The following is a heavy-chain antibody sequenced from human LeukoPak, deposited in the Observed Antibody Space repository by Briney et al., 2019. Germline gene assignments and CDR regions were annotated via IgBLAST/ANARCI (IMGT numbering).Heavy chain of an antibody. CDR3: VRARRIAVAGHNWFDP. J-gene: IGHJ5*02. V-gene: IGHV3-74*03. CDR2: INSDASST. D-gene: IGHD6-19*01. Sequence: PGGSLRLSCAASGFTFSQYWMYWVRRAPGKGLVCVSRINSDASSTTYGDSVKSRFTIPRDNAKNTVYLQMNSLRAEDTAVYYCVRARRIAVAGHNWFDPWGQGTLVTVSS. CDR1: GFTFSQYW.